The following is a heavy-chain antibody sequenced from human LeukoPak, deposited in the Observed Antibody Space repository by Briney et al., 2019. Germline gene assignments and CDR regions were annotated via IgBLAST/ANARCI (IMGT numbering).Heavy chain of an antibody. J-gene: IGHJ4*02. D-gene: IGHD5-18*01. CDR1: GYTFTDYY. CDR2: INPNSGGS. V-gene: IGHV1-2*06. CDR3: ARAASGYSYGLYWD. Sequence: GASVKVSCKASGYTFTDYYMHWVRQAPGQGLEWMGRINPNSGGSNYAQEFQGRVTMTRDTSISTAYMELNRLRSDDTAVYYCARAASGYSYGLYWDWGQGTLVTVSS.